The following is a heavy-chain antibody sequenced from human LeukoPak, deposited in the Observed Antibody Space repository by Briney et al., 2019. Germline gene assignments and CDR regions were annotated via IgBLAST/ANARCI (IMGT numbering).Heavy chain of an antibody. D-gene: IGHD5-12*01. CDR3: VRHDGRGGATMGALDS. CDR2: IYYGRTT. J-gene: IGHJ4*02. Sequence: PSETLSLTCTVSAGSISSSSHHWGWIRQSPGKGLEWVGSIYYGRTTYYNPSLNSRVTISVVTSKNQFSLQLNSVTAADTAVYYCVRHDGRGGATMGALDSWGQGSLVTVSS. V-gene: IGHV4-39*01. CDR1: AGSISSSSHH.